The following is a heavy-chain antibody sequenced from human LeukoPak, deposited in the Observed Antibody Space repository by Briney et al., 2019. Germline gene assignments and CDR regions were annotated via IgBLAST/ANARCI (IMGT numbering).Heavy chain of an antibody. Sequence: EGSLRLSCAASGFTFSSYWMSWVRQGPGKGLEWVANIKQDGSEKYYVDSVKGRFIISRDNAKNSLYLQMNSLRAEDTAVYYCVRVTSYYFDYWGQGTLVTVSS. CDR1: GFTFSSYW. V-gene: IGHV3-7*01. J-gene: IGHJ4*02. CDR2: IKQDGSEK. CDR3: VRVTSYYFDY.